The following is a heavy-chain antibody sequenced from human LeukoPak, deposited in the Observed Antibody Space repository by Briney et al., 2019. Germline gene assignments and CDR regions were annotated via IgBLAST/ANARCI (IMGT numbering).Heavy chain of an antibody. CDR3: ARDFFHGHCAGLSCFLLDY. CDR1: GYTFTRYG. D-gene: IGHD2-15*01. V-gene: IGHV1-18*01. J-gene: IGHJ4*02. CDR2: ISANNGDT. Sequence: ASVKVSCKASGYTFTRYGISWVRQAPGQGLEWMGWISANNGDTNSAQKFQDRVTMTTDTSTSTAYMELRSLRSDDTAVYHCARDFFHGHCAGLSCFLLDYWGQGSLVTVSS.